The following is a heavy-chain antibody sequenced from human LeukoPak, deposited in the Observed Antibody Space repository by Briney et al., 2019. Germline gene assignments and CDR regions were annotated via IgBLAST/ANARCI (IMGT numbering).Heavy chain of an antibody. CDR1: GGSISSSSYY. Sequence: SQTLSLTCTVSGGSISSSSYYWSWIRQPAGKGLEWIGRIYTSGSTNYNPSLKSRVTISVDTSKNQFSLKLSSVTAADTAVYYCARSLYGDYLYYYYYMDVWGKGTTVTISS. D-gene: IGHD4-17*01. CDR2: IYTSGST. V-gene: IGHV4-61*02. CDR3: ARSLYGDYLYYYYYMDV. J-gene: IGHJ6*03.